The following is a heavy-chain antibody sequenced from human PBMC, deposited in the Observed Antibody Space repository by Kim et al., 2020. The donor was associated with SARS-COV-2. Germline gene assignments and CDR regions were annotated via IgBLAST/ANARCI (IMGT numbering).Heavy chain of an antibody. CDR1: GDSVSSNSAA. CDR2: TYYRSKWYN. J-gene: IGHJ5*02. D-gene: IGHD6-19*01. CDR3: ASEKKQWLGLLVIGGWFDP. V-gene: IGHV6-1*01. Sequence: SQTLSLTCAISGDSVSSNSAAWNWIRQSPSRGLEWLGRTYYRSKWYNDYAVSVKSRITINPDTSKNQFSLQLNSVTPEDTAVYYCASEKKQWLGLLVIGGWFDPWGQGTLVTVSS.